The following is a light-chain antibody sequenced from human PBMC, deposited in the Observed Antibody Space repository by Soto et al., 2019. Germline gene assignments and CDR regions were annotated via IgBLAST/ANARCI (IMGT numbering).Light chain of an antibody. CDR1: QSVSSY. Sequence: EFVLTQSPATLSLSPGERATLSCRASQSVSSYLAWYQQNPGQAPRLLIYGASTRATGIPARFSGSGSGTEFTLIISSLQSEESAVYYCQQYNSWLWTVGQGTKVDIK. J-gene: IGKJ1*01. CDR2: GAS. CDR3: QQYNSWLWT. V-gene: IGKV3-15*01.